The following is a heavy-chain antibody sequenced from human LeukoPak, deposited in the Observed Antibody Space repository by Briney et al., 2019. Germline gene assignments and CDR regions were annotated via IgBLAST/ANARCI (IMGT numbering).Heavy chain of an antibody. CDR3: ARTYYYDSSGYYPFDY. V-gene: IGHV4-39*07. Sequence: SETLSLTCTVSGGSISSSSYYWGWIRQPPGKGLEWIGSIYYSGSTYYNPSLKSRVTISVDTSKNQFSLKLSSVTAADTAVYYCARTYYYDSSGYYPFDYWGQGTLVTVSS. CDR2: IYYSGST. CDR1: GGSISSSSYY. D-gene: IGHD3-22*01. J-gene: IGHJ4*02.